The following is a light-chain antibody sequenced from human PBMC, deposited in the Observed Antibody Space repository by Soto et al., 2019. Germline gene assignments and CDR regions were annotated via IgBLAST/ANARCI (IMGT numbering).Light chain of an antibody. Sequence: DIQMTQSPSTLSASVGDRVTITSRASQSISSWLAWYQQPTGKAPKLLIYKASSLESGVPSRFRGRGSGTEFTLTISSLQTDDFSTYYCQQYNSSSWTFGQGTKVDIK. J-gene: IGKJ1*01. V-gene: IGKV1-5*03. CDR1: QSISSW. CDR2: KAS. CDR3: QQYNSSSWT.